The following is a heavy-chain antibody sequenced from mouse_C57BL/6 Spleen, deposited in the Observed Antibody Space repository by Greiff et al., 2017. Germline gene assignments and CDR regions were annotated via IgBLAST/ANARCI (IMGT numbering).Heavy chain of an antibody. Sequence: VQLQQSGPELVKPGASVKLSCKASGYTFTSYDINWVKQRPGQGLEWIGWIYPRDGSTKYNENVKGKATLTVDTSSSTAYMELHSLTSEDSAVYYCTRSGYSNAMDYWCKGTSVTVSS. D-gene: IGHD2-5*01. CDR3: TRSGYSNAMDY. CDR1: GYTFTSYD. V-gene: IGHV1-85*01. CDR2: IYPRDGST. J-gene: IGHJ4*01.